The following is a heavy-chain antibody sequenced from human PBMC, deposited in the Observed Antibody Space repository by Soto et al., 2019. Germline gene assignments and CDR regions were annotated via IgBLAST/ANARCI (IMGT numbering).Heavy chain of an antibody. Sequence: EVQLVESGGGLVQPGGSLRLSCAASGFTFSSYWMHWVRQAPGKGLVWVSRINSDGSSTSYADSVKGRFTISRDNAKNTLYLQMNSLRAEDTAVYYCARASLDYYDSSGYYADAFDIWGQGTMVTVSS. CDR1: GFTFSSYW. V-gene: IGHV3-74*01. D-gene: IGHD3-22*01. J-gene: IGHJ3*02. CDR2: INSDGSST. CDR3: ARASLDYYDSSGYYADAFDI.